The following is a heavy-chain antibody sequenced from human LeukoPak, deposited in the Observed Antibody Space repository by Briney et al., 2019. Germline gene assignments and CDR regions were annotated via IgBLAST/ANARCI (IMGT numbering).Heavy chain of an antibody. Sequence: PSETLSLTCAVSGGSISSGSYSWSWIRQPPGKGLDWIGYIYHSGSAYYNPSLKSRVTISVDRSKNQFSLKLSSVTAADTAVYYCARDAVWFGEPLGYWYFDLWGRGTLVTVSS. V-gene: IGHV4-30-2*01. CDR1: GGSISSGSYS. J-gene: IGHJ2*01. CDR2: IYHSGSA. D-gene: IGHD3-10*01. CDR3: ARDAVWFGEPLGYWYFDL.